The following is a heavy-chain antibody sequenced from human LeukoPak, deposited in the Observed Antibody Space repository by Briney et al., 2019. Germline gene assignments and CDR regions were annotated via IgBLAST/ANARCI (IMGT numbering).Heavy chain of an antibody. CDR3: ARLQRITMAGPDYWYFDL. Sequence: SETLSLTCTVSGDSINSYYWSWIRQPPEKGPEWIGYIYYSGTTSYNPSLKGRVTISVDTSKTQFSLKMNSVTAADTAVYYCARLQRITMAGPDYWYFDLWGRGTLVTVSS. J-gene: IGHJ2*01. D-gene: IGHD3-10*01. CDR1: GDSINSYY. V-gene: IGHV4-59*01. CDR2: IYYSGTT.